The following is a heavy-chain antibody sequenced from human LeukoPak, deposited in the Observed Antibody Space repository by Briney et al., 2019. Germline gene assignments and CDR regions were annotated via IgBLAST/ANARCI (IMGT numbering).Heavy chain of an antibody. D-gene: IGHD3-22*01. CDR2: ISGSGGST. CDR1: GFSFGSYA. CDR3: AKDINDLSPYYDSSGYYNY. J-gene: IGHJ4*02. Sequence: GGSLRLSCAASGFSFGSYAMSWVRQAPGKGLEWVSAISGSGGSTYYADSVKGRFTISRDNSKNTLYLQMNSLRAEDTAVYYCAKDINDLSPYYDSSGYYNYWGQGTLVTVSS. V-gene: IGHV3-23*01.